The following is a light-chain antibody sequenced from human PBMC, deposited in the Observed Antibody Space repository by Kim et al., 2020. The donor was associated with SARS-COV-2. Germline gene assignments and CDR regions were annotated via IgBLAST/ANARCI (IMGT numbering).Light chain of an antibody. Sequence: SPGDRATLSCRASQNVYTSLAWFQQKPGQAPRLVIYDASNRATGIPARFSGSGSGTDFTLTISSLESEDFAVYYCQQRNNWPPITFGQGTRLEIK. J-gene: IGKJ5*01. CDR3: QQRNNWPPIT. V-gene: IGKV3-11*01. CDR2: DAS. CDR1: QNVYTS.